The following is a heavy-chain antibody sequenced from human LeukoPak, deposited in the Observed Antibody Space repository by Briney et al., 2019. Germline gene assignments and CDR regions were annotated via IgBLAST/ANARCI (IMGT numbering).Heavy chain of an antibody. CDR3: ARVRAAGSFDI. V-gene: IGHV4-34*01. CDR2: INHSGST. Sequence: SETLSRTCAVYGGSFSGYYWTWIRQPPGKGLEWIGEINHSGSTNYNPSLKSRVTIPVDTSRNQFSLILTSVTAADTAVYFCARVRAAGSFDIWGQGTMVTVSS. J-gene: IGHJ3*02. CDR1: GGSFSGYY.